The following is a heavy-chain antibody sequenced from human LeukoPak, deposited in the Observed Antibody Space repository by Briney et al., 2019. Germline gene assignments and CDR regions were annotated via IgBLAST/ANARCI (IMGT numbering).Heavy chain of an antibody. CDR1: GFTFSSYS. CDR3: ARDRLSGSPDAFDI. D-gene: IGHD3-10*01. CDR2: ISSSSSYI. Sequence: GGSLRLSCAASGFTFSSYSMSWVRQAPGKGLEWVSSISSSSSYIYYADSMKGRFTISRDNAKNSLYLQMNSLRAEDTAVYYCARDRLSGSPDAFDIWGQGTMVTVSS. V-gene: IGHV3-21*01. J-gene: IGHJ3*02.